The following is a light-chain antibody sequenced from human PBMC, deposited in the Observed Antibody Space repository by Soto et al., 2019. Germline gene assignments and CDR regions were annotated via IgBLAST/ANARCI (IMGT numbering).Light chain of an antibody. CDR3: SSYAGSNKV. CDR1: SSDVGGYEY. V-gene: IGLV2-8*01. CDR2: EVN. Sequence: QSALTQPPSASGSPGQSVTISCTGTSSDVGGYEYVSWYQQHPGKAPKLMIYEVNKRPPGVPDRFSGSKSGNTASLTVSGLQADDEADYYCSSYAGSNKVFGGGTKLTVL. J-gene: IGLJ3*02.